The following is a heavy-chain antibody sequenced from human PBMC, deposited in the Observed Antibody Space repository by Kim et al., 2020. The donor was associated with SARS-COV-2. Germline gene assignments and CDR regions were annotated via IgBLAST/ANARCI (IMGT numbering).Heavy chain of an antibody. Sequence: GGSLRLSCGASGFTFSDFSMHWVRQAPGKGLEWVAVIYSVGSKTYYADSVRGQFIVSRDSSHKPLYLQMRSLRHEDTALYYCAIASAIFWFGAEVYAF. J-gene: IGHJ3*01. CDR2: IYSVGSKT. D-gene: IGHD3-3*01. CDR1: GFTFSDFS. V-gene: IGHV3-NL1*01. CDR3: AIASAIFWFGAEVYAF.